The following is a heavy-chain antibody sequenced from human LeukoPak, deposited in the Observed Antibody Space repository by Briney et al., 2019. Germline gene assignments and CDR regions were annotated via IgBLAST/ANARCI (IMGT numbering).Heavy chain of an antibody. D-gene: IGHD3-22*01. J-gene: IGHJ3*02. CDR1: GYSISSYY. CDR2: IYYSGST. V-gene: IGHV4-59*01. Sequence: SETLSLTCTVSGYSISSYYWSWIRQPPGKGLEWIGYIYYSGSTNYNPSLKSRVTISVDTSKNQFSLKLSSVTAADTAVYYCARLVTRGYYDSSGRRIDAFDIWGQGTMVTVSS. CDR3: ARLVTRGYYDSSGRRIDAFDI.